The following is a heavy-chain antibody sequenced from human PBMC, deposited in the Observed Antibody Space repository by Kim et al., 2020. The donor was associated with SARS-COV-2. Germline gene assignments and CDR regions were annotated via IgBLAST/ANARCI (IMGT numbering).Heavy chain of an antibody. V-gene: IGHV3-7*01. J-gene: IGHJ1*01. D-gene: IGHD2-2*01. CDR2: IKQDGSEK. CDR1: GFTFSSYW. CDR3: ARIGYCSSTSCYYSVVYFQH. Sequence: GGSLRLSCAASGFTFSSYWMSWVRQAPGKGLEWVANIKQDGSEKYYVDSVKGRFTISRDNAKNSLYLQMNSLRAEDTAVYYCARIGYCSSTSCYYSVVYFQHWGQGTLVTVSS.